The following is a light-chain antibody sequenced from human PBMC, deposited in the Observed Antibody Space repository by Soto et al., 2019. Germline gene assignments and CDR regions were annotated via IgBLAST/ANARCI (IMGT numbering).Light chain of an antibody. CDR1: RSIANY. J-gene: IGKJ1*01. V-gene: IGKV3-11*01. CDR2: GAS. Sequence: DIVLTQSPATLSLSPGDRATLSCRASRSIANYLAWYQHKPGQAPRLLIHGASNRASGIPARFSGSGSGTDFTLTISSLEPEDFAFYYCQQRDNWPPLWTFGQGTKVEIK. CDR3: QQRDNWPPLWT.